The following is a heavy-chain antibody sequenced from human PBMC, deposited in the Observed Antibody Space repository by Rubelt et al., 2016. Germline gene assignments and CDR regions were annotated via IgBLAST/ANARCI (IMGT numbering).Heavy chain of an antibody. J-gene: IGHJ5*02. V-gene: IGHV4-34*01. CDR2: INHSGST. CDR1: GGSFSGYY. CDR3: ARGAVGARRDNWFDP. Sequence: QVQLQQWGAGLLKPSETLSLTCAVYGGSFSGYYWSWIRQPPGKGLEWIGEINHSGSTNYNPSLKSRVTISVDTSKNQFSLKLSSVTAADTAVYYCARGAVGARRDNWFDPWGQGTLVTVSS. D-gene: IGHD1-26*01.